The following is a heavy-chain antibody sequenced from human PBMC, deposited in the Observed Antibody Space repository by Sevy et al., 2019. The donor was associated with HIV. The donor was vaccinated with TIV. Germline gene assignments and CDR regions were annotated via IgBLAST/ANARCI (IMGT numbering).Heavy chain of an antibody. D-gene: IGHD1-26*01. CDR3: AKDLLQLTIKELAQDYYYGMDV. J-gene: IGHJ6*02. CDR2: TSYDGHNN. Sequence: GGSLRLSCAASGFTFSNYGIHWVRQAPGKGLEWVAITSYDGHNNYYEDSVKGRFTISRDNSKNTLYLQMNSPRAEDTAVYYCAKDLLQLTIKELAQDYYYGMDVWGQGTTVTVSS. V-gene: IGHV3-30*18. CDR1: GFTFSNYG.